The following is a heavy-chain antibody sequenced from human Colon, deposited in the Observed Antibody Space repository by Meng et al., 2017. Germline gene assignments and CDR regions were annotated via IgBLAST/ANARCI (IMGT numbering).Heavy chain of an antibody. J-gene: IGHJ4*02. CDR2: IRGSGKNA. D-gene: IGHD5/OR15-5a*01. CDR3: ASRLSPDAFRDY. Sequence: GGSLRLSCVVSGLNINNYVMNWVRQAPGKGLEWVSGIRGSGKNAFYADSVQGRFAITRDKSNNTVFLQMNSLTVDDTAVYYCASRLSPDAFRDYWGQGTLVTVSS. V-gene: IGHV3-23*01. CDR1: GLNINNYV.